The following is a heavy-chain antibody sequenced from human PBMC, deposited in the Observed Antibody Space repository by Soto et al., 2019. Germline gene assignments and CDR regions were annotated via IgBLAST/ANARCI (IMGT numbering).Heavy chain of an antibody. CDR3: ATVYSGYDSGDY. Sequence: ASVKVSCKASGYTFTSYCMHWVRQAPGQGLEWMGIINPSSGSTSYAQKFQGRVTMTRDTSTSTAYTELRSLRSDDTAVYYCATVYSGYDSGDYWGQGTLVTVSS. D-gene: IGHD5-12*01. CDR1: GYTFTSYC. J-gene: IGHJ4*02. V-gene: IGHV1-46*01. CDR2: INPSSGST.